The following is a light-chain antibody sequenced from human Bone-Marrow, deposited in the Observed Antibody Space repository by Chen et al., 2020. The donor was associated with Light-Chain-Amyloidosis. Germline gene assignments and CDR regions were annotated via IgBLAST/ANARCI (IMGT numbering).Light chain of an antibody. J-gene: IGLJ3*02. CDR1: SGSIATNY. V-gene: IGLV6-57*01. CDR2: EDD. Sequence: NFMLTQPHSVSESPGKTVIISCTRSSGSIATNYVQWSQQRPGSSPTTVIYEDDQRPSGVPDRFSGSIDRSSNSASLTISGLKTEDAADYYCQSYQGSSQGVFGGGTKLTVL. CDR3: QSYQGSSQGV.